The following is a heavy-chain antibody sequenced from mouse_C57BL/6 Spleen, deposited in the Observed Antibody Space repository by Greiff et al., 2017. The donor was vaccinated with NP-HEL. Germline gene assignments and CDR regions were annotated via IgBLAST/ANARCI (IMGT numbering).Heavy chain of an antibody. Sequence: EVQLQQSGPELVKPGASVKISCKASGYTFTDYYMNWVKQSHGKSLEWIGDINPNNGGTSYNQKFKGKATLTVDKSSITAYMELRSLTSEDAAVYYCARKGKAWFAYWGQGTLVTVSA. J-gene: IGHJ3*01. CDR2: INPNNGGT. V-gene: IGHV1-26*01. CDR3: ARKGKAWFAY. CDR1: GYTFTDYY.